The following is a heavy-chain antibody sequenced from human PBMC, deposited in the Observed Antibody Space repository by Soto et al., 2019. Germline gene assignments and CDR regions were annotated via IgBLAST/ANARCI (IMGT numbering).Heavy chain of an antibody. CDR2: ISSSGRTI. CDR1: GFTFSDYY. V-gene: IGHV3-11*01. J-gene: IGHJ5*02. CDR3: AREQLELVENWFDP. Sequence: GGSLRLSCAASGFTFSDYYVSWIRQPRGKGLEWVSYISSSGRTIYYAPYVKGRVTISRDNAKNSLYMQMNSLRAEDTAVYYSAREQLELVENWFDPWGQGTLVTVSS. D-gene: IGHD1-1*01.